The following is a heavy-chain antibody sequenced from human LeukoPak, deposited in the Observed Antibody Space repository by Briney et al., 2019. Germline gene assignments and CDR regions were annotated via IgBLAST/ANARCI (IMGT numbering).Heavy chain of an antibody. Sequence: PGGSLRLSCAASGFTVSSYAMHWVRQPIGKGLGWVSALGIAGDTFYPGSVKGRFTISRENAKNSLYLQMNSLRAEDTAMYYCARQKQSHGNFDYWGQGTLVTVSS. CDR3: ARQKQSHGNFDY. CDR2: LGIAGDT. V-gene: IGHV3-13*01. D-gene: IGHD1-26*01. CDR1: GFTVSSYA. J-gene: IGHJ4*02.